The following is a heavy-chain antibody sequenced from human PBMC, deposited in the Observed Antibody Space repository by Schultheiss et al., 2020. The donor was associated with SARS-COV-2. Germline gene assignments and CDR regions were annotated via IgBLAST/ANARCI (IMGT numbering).Heavy chain of an antibody. Sequence: SETLSLTCTVSGGSISSSSYYWGWIRQPPGKGLEWIGSIYYSGSTYYNPSLKSRVTISVDTSKNQFSLNLTSVTAADTAVYYCARDLAVAVTVAWFDPWGQGTLVTVSS. V-gene: IGHV4-39*02. CDR3: ARDLAVAVTVAWFDP. CDR1: GGSISSSSYY. CDR2: IYYSGST. D-gene: IGHD6-19*01. J-gene: IGHJ5*02.